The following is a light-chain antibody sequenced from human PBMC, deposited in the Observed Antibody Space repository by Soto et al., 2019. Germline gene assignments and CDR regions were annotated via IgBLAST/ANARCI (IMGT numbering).Light chain of an antibody. CDR1: ISNIGAGYD. CDR2: GNN. Sequence: QSVLTQPPSVSGAPGQRVTISCTGSISNIGAGYDVHWYQQLPGKAPKLLIHGNNNRPSGVPDRFSASKSGSLASLAITGLQAEDEADYFCQSYEGSLSPVIFGGGTQLTVL. V-gene: IGLV1-40*01. J-gene: IGLJ7*01. CDR3: QSYEGSLSPVI.